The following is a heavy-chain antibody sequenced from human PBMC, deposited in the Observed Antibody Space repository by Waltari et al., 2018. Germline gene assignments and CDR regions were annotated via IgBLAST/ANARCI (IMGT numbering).Heavy chain of an antibody. J-gene: IGHJ6*03. CDR1: GGSFSGYY. CDR3: ARRSYYYYMDV. V-gene: IGHV4-34*01. Sequence: QVQLQQWGAGLLKPSETLSLTCAVYGGSFSGYYWSWIRQPPGKGLEWIGEINHSGSTNSNPSLKSRVTISVDTSKNQFSLKLSSVTAADTAVYYCARRSYYYYMDVWGKGTTVTVSS. CDR2: INHSGST.